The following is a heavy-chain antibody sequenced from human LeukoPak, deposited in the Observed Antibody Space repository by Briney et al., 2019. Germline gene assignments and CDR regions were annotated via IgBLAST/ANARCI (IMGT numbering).Heavy chain of an antibody. D-gene: IGHD5-24*01. J-gene: IGHJ3*02. Sequence: GGSLRLSCAASGFTLDSYGMNWVRQAPGKGLEWVSGISGSGVYTYYADSVKGRFTISRDNSKNTLYLVMNSLRVDDTAVYYCAKAVDLATISVDIWGQGTMVTVSS. V-gene: IGHV3-23*01. CDR1: GFTLDSYG. CDR3: AKAVDLATISVDI. CDR2: ISGSGVYT.